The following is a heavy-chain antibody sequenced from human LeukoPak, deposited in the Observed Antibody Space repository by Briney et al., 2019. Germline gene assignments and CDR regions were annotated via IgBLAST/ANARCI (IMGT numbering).Heavy chain of an antibody. J-gene: IGHJ3*01. CDR2: IYYSGST. Sequence: SETLSLTCTVSGGSISSYYWSWIRQPPGKGLERIGYIYYSGSTNYNPSLKSRVTISVDTSKNQFSLKLSSVTPADTAVYYCARAHAQQQLVYAFDFWGQGTVVTVSS. D-gene: IGHD6-13*01. CDR3: ARAHAQQQLVYAFDF. V-gene: IGHV4-59*01. CDR1: GGSISSYY.